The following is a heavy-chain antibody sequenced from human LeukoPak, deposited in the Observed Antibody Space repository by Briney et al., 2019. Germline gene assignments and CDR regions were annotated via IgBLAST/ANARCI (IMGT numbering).Heavy chain of an antibody. V-gene: IGHV3-7*01. CDR3: ARDGTAAGLYFDL. CDR1: GFTFTDYW. D-gene: IGHD6-13*01. J-gene: IGHJ4*01. CDR2: IRQDGSEK. Sequence: GGSLRLSCEVSGFTFTDYWRNWVRQAPGKGPEWVASIRQDGSEKTYVDSVKGRFTISRDNTKNSLSLQLNGLRAEDTAVYYCARDGTAAGLYFDLWGQGTLVTVSS.